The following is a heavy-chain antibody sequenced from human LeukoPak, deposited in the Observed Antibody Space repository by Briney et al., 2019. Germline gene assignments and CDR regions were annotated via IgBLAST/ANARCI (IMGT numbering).Heavy chain of an antibody. D-gene: IGHD5-18*01. V-gene: IGHV3-23*01. CDR2: LSIIDDLR. J-gene: IGHJ3*02. Sequence: GGSLRLSCVASGSTLRNYIMTWVRQAPGKGLEWVSSLSIIDDLRYYADSVKGRFTISRDNSKSTLSLQMRSLRAEDTGVYYCAREGYTSDNAGAFDIWGQGSVVTVSS. CDR1: GSTLRNYI. CDR3: AREGYTSDNAGAFDI.